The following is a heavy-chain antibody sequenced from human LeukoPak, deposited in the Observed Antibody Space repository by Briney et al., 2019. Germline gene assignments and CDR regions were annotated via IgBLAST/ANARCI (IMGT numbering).Heavy chain of an antibody. CDR3: VRHDNGYFHY. V-gene: IGHV4-59*08. CDR2: IYFSGSS. J-gene: IGHJ4*02. Sequence: PSETLTLTCTVSGDSINGYYWSWVRRPPGRGLEWIGYIYFSGSSRYNPSLESRLTLSVATSKNQFSLNLNSVTAADTAVYYCVRHDNGYFHYWGQGTLVTVSS. CDR1: GDSINGYY. D-gene: IGHD2-8*01.